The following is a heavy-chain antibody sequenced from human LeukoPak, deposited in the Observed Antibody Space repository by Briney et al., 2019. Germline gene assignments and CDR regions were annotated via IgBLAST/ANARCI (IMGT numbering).Heavy chain of an antibody. CDR2: ISSSSSYI. Sequence: GGSLRLSCAASGFTLSSYSMNWVRQAPGKGLEWVSSISSSSSYIYYADSVKGRFTISRDNAKNSLYLQMNSLRAEDTAVYYCAKDLRLGELGYYYYMDVWGKGTTVTISS. D-gene: IGHD3-16*01. J-gene: IGHJ6*03. CDR1: GFTLSSYS. V-gene: IGHV3-21*01. CDR3: AKDLRLGELGYYYYMDV.